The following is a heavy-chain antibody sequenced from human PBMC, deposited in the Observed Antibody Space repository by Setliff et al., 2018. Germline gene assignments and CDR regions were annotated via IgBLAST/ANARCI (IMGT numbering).Heavy chain of an antibody. D-gene: IGHD3-10*01. CDR3: VRDWASGDDH. CDR2: IHQDGSER. Sequence: GGSLRLSCAAFGFTFGSYWMTWVRQAPEKGLEWVANIHQDGSERHYVDSVKGRFTISRDNAKNSLFLQMNILEVEDTAVYYCVRDWASGDDHWGRGTLVTVSS. J-gene: IGHJ4*02. V-gene: IGHV3-7*01. CDR1: GFTFGSYW.